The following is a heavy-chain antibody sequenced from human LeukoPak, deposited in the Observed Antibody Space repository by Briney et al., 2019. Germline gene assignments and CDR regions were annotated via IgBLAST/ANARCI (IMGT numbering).Heavy chain of an antibody. J-gene: IGHJ4*02. CDR1: GFTFSSYG. CDR2: IRYDGSNK. D-gene: IGHD3-22*01. Sequence: GGSLRLSCAASGFTFSSYGMHWVRQAPGKGLEWVAFIRYDGSNKYYADSVKGRFTISRDNSKNTLYLQMNSLRAEDTAVYYCAKGTPGYYDSSGYPDFDYWGQGTLVTVSS. CDR3: AKGTPGYYDSSGYPDFDY. V-gene: IGHV3-30*02.